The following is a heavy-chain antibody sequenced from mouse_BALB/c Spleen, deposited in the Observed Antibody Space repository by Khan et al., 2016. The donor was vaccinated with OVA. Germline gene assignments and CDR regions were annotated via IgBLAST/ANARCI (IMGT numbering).Heavy chain of an antibody. Sequence: VQLKQSGTVLARPGASVKMSCKASGYSFTSYLIHWVKQRPGQGLEWIGDIYPGNSDTTYNQKFKAKAKLTAGPSANTAYMELSSLTNEDSAVYYCARGGYSSFAYWGQGTLVTVSA. J-gene: IGHJ3*01. V-gene: IGHV1-5*01. CDR1: GYSFTSYL. CDR2: IYPGNSDT. D-gene: IGHD1-3*01. CDR3: ARGGYSSFAY.